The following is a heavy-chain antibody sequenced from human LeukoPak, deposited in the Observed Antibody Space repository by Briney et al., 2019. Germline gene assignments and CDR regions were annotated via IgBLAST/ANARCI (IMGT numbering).Heavy chain of an antibody. CDR1: GFTFSDHY. V-gene: IGHV3-72*01. Sequence: QTGGSLRLSCAASGFTFSDHYMDWVRQAPGKGLEWVGRTRNKANSYTTEYAASVKGRFTISRADSENSLYLQMNSLTTEDTAVYYCARVRYCSSTTCRGAFDIWGQGTMVTVSS. J-gene: IGHJ3*02. CDR3: ARVRYCSSTTCRGAFDI. D-gene: IGHD2-2*01. CDR2: TRNKANSYTT.